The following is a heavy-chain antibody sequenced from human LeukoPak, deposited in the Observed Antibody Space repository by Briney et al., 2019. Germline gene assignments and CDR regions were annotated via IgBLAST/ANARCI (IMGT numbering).Heavy chain of an antibody. V-gene: IGHV3-23*01. CDR1: GFTFSTYG. Sequence: GGSLRLSRAASGFTFSTYGMRWVRQAPGKGVECVSPISGSGGETNYADSLKGRFTISRDNSKHTLYLQMNSLRAEDTAVYYCASGLAVTATTFWYFDLWGRGTLVTVSS. CDR2: ISGSGGET. CDR3: ASGLAVTATTFWYFDL. D-gene: IGHD2-21*02. J-gene: IGHJ2*01.